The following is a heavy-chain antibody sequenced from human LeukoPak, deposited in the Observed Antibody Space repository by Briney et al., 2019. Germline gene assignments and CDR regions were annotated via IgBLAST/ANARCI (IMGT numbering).Heavy chain of an antibody. V-gene: IGHV3-23*01. Sequence: GGSLRLSCAASGFTFSSYAMSWVHQAPGKGLEWVSAISGSGGSTYYADSVKGRFTISRDNSKNTLYLQMNSLRAEDTAVYYCAKDSSGSLYYFDYWGQGTLVTVSS. J-gene: IGHJ4*02. CDR2: ISGSGGST. D-gene: IGHD1-26*01. CDR3: AKDSSGSLYYFDY. CDR1: GFTFSSYA.